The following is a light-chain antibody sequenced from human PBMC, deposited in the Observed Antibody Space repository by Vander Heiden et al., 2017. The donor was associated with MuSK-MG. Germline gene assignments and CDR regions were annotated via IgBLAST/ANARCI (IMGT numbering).Light chain of an antibody. CDR3: QQSNNTPLT. V-gene: IGKV1-39*01. J-gene: IGKJ4*01. CDR2: AAS. CDR1: QSISSS. Sequence: DIQMTQSPSSLSASVGDRVTITCRASQSISSSLNWYQQKPGKAPHLLIYAASSLQGGVPSRFSGSGSATDFTLTITRLQPEDFATYYCQQSNNTPLTFGGGTTVEIK.